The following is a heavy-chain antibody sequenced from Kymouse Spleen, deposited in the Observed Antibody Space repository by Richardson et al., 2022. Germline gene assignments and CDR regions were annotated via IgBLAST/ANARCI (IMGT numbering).Heavy chain of an antibody. CDR1: GFTFSSYG. Sequence: QVQLVESGGGVVQPGRSLRLSCAASGFTFSSYGMHWVRQAPGKGLEWVAVIWYDGSNKYYADSVKGRFTISRDNSKNTLYLQMNSLRAEDTAVYYCARDESGTTFFDYWGQGTLVTVSS. V-gene: IGHV3-33*01. J-gene: IGHJ4*02. CDR3: ARDESGTTFFDY. D-gene: IGHD1-7*01. CDR2: IWYDGSNK.